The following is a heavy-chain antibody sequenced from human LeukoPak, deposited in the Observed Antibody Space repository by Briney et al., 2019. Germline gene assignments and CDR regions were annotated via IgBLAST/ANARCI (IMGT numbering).Heavy chain of an antibody. Sequence: GESLKISCKGSGYSFTSYWIGWVRQMPGKGLEWMGIIYPGDSDTGYSPSFQGQVTISADKSISTAYLQWSSLKASDTAMYYCARLKYYYDSSGYYSNPNWFDPWGQGTLVTVSS. V-gene: IGHV5-51*01. CDR3: ARLKYYYDSSGYYSNPNWFDP. D-gene: IGHD3-22*01. J-gene: IGHJ5*02. CDR2: IYPGDSDT. CDR1: GYSFTSYW.